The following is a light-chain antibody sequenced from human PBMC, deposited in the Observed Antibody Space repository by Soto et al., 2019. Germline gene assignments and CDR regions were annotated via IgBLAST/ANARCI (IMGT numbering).Light chain of an antibody. CDR1: SSDVGGYNY. CDR3: SSYTSSTTPYV. V-gene: IGLV2-14*03. CDR2: DVS. Sequence: QSVLTQPASVSGSPGQSITISCTGTSSDVGGYNYVSWYQRHPGKAPKLMIFDVSNRPSGVSNRFSGSKSANTASLTISGLQAEYEADYFCSSYTSSTTPYVFGTGTKLTVL. J-gene: IGLJ1*01.